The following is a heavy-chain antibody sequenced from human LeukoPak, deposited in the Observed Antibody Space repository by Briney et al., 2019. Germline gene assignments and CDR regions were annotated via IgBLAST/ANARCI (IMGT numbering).Heavy chain of an antibody. Sequence: PGGSLRLSCAASGFTFSSYAMSWVRQAPGKGLEWVSAISGSGGSTYYANSVKGRFTISRDNSKNALYLQMNSLRAEDTAVYYCAKDRYYDSSVSFAFDIWGQGTMVTVSS. CDR1: GFTFSSYA. J-gene: IGHJ3*02. CDR3: AKDRYYDSSVSFAFDI. D-gene: IGHD3-22*01. V-gene: IGHV3-23*01. CDR2: ISGSGGST.